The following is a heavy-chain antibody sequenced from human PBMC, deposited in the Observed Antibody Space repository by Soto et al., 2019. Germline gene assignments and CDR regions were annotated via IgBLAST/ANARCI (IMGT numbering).Heavy chain of an antibody. D-gene: IGHD1-1*01. V-gene: IGHV1-18*01. CDR3: ARGRYGDY. CDR2: ISAHNGNT. J-gene: IGHJ4*02. CDR1: GYAFTTYG. Sequence: QVHLVQSGAEVKKPGSSVKVSCRGSGYAFTTYGITWVRQAPGQGLEWMGWISAHNGNTNYAQKLQGRVTVTRDTSTSTAYMELRSLRSDDTAVYYCARGRYGDYWGQGALVTVSS.